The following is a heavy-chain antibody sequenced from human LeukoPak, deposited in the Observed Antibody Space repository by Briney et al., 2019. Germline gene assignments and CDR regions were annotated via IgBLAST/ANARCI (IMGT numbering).Heavy chain of an antibody. Sequence: ASVKISCKTSGYTFTSYNLHWVRQAPGQRLEGMGIIKPSGDNTHYAQKFQGRFTMTSDTSTSSVYMELSSLISADTAVYYCARVRDGYNDAYDIWGQGTMVTVTS. CDR1: GYTFTSYN. CDR2: IKPSGDNT. V-gene: IGHV1-46*01. J-gene: IGHJ3*02. CDR3: ARVRDGYNDAYDI. D-gene: IGHD5-24*01.